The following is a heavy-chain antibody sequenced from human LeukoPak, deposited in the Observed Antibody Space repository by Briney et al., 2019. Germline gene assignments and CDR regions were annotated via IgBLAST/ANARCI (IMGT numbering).Heavy chain of an antibody. CDR2: INPRDGET. D-gene: IGHD3-10*01. CDR3: GRDWEFRVHQGGFDY. CDR1: GYNFSGYY. Sequence: ASVKVSCKAAGYNFSGYYIHWVRQAPGQGLEWRGRINPRDGETNFAQKFQGRVTMTRDTSISTAYIELTGLRSDDPAVYYCGRDWEFRVHQGGFDYWGQGTLVTVSS. J-gene: IGHJ4*02. V-gene: IGHV1-2*06.